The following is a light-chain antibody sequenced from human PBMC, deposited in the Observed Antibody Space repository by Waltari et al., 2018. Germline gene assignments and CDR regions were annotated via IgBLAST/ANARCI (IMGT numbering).Light chain of an antibody. CDR1: SRDVGFYNY. V-gene: IGLV2-14*01. CDR2: DFS. CDR3: NSYTGSSSWV. J-gene: IGLJ3*02. Sequence: QSALTQPTSVSGSPGQSITISCTATSRDVGFYNYVSWYQQYPGKVPQLLIYDFSARPAGVSSRFSGSKSGNTASLTISGLQADDEADYYCNSYTGSSSWVFGGGTKLTVL.